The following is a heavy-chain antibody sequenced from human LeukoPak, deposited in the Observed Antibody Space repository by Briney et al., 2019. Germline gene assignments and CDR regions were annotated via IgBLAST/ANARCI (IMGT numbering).Heavy chain of an antibody. CDR1: GGSFSGYY. CDR2: INHSGST. J-gene: IGHJ2*01. CDR3: ARGVNIVVVANWYFDL. V-gene: IGHV4-34*01. Sequence: SETLSLTCAVYGGSFSGYYWSWIRQPPGKGLEWIGEINHSGSTNYNPSLKSRVTISVDTSKNQFSLKLSSVTAADTAVYYCARGVNIVVVANWYFDLWGRGTLVIVPS. D-gene: IGHD2-15*01.